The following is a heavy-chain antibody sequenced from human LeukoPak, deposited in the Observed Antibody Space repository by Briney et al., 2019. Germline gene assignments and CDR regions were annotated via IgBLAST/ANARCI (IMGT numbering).Heavy chain of an antibody. Sequence: GGSLRLSCAASGFTFSSYGIHWVRLAPGRGLEWVAVISDDGTRKYYADSVQGRFTISRDNSKNTVYLQMNSLRVDDTAVYYCARAPPGRKGYNPYYFDYWGQGTRVTVSS. CDR3: ARAPPGRKGYNPYYFDY. D-gene: IGHD5-24*01. CDR2: ISDDGTRK. J-gene: IGHJ4*02. V-gene: IGHV3-30*03. CDR1: GFTFSSYG.